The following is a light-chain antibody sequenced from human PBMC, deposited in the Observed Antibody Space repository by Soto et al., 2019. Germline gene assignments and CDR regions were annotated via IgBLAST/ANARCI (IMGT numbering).Light chain of an antibody. V-gene: IGKV1-27*01. Sequence: DIQMTQSPSSLSASVGDRVTITCRASQGINNYLAWYQQNPGKVPELLIYAAATLQSGVPPRFRGSGSGTDFGLSIDGLRPEDVATYYCENENGGPLTFGPGTKVDIK. CDR1: QGINNY. CDR3: ENENGGPLT. CDR2: AAA. J-gene: IGKJ3*01.